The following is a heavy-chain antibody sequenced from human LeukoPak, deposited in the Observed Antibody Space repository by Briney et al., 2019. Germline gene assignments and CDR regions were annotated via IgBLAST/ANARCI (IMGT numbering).Heavy chain of an antibody. CDR1: GYTFTSYG. D-gene: IGHD6-6*01. Sequence: ASVKVSCKASGYTFTSYGISWVRQAPGQGLEWMGGIIPIFGTANYAQKFQGRVTITADESTSTAYMELSSLRSEDTAVYYCARVSVAARPPLYDWFDPWGQGTLVTVSS. CDR2: IIPIFGTA. CDR3: ARVSVAARPPLYDWFDP. J-gene: IGHJ5*02. V-gene: IGHV1-69*13.